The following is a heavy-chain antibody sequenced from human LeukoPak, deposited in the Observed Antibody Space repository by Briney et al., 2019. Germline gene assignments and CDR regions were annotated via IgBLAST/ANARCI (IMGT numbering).Heavy chain of an antibody. CDR2: IYYSGST. CDR3: ARDRDGDLDY. Sequence: PSQTLSLTCTVSGGSISSGGYYWSWIRQHPGKGLEWFGYIYYSGSTYYNPSLKSRVTISVDTSKNQFSLKLSSVAAADTAVYYCARDRDGDLDYWGQGTLVTVSS. D-gene: IGHD4-17*01. V-gene: IGHV4-31*03. J-gene: IGHJ4*02. CDR1: GGSISSGGYY.